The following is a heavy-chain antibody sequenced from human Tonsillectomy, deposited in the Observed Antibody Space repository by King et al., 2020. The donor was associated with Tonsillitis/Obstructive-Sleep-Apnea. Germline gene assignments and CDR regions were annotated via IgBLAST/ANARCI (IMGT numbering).Heavy chain of an antibody. Sequence: VPLVESGGGVVQPGRSLRLSCAASGFTFSRYGMHWVRQAPGKGLEWVAGIWYVGSNKYYADSVKGRFTISRDNSKNTLYLQRNSLRAEDTAVYYCARSNSVAAAGNQGEYNWIDPWGQGTLVTVSS. J-gene: IGHJ5*02. D-gene: IGHD6-13*01. CDR3: ARSNSVAAAGNQGEYNWIDP. V-gene: IGHV3-33*01. CDR1: GFTFSRYG. CDR2: IWYVGSNK.